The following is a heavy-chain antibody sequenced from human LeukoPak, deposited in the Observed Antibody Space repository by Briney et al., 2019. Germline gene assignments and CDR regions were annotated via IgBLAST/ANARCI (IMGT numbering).Heavy chain of an antibody. J-gene: IGHJ4*02. CDR3: ERDLRVGFDC. CDR1: GGSISSYY. Sequence: SETLSLTCTVSGGSISSYYWGWIGQPAGKGLEWIGRTYTSGSTNYNPSLTSPVTMSVATSQNQFSLKLSYVTAADTAVYYCERDLRVGFDCWGQGTLVTVSS. V-gene: IGHV4-4*07. CDR2: TYTSGST.